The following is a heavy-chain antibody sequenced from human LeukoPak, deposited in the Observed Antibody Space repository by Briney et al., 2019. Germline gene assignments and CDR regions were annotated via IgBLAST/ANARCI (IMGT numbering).Heavy chain of an antibody. J-gene: IGHJ4*02. V-gene: IGHV4-39*01. CDR1: GGSISSGSYY. CDR3: ARLITTAAIDY. Sequence: TSETLSLTCTVSGGSISSGSYYWSWIRQPPGKGLEWIGSIYYSGSTYYNPSLKSRVTISVDTSKNQFSLKLSSVTAADTAVYYCARLITTAAIDYWGQGTLVTVSS. CDR2: IYYSGST. D-gene: IGHD6-13*01.